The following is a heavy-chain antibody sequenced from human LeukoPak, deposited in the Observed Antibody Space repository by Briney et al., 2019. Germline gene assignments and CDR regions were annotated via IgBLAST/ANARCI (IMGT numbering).Heavy chain of an antibody. CDR1: GVSISSGGYY. Sequence: SETLSLTCTVSGVSISSGGYYWSWLRQHPGKGLEWIGYIYYSGSTYYNPSLKSRVTISVDTSKNQFSLKLSSVTAADTAVYYCAKTRIGGVPAALRGPNWVDPWGQGTLVTVSS. CDR3: AKTRIGGVPAALRGPNWVDP. J-gene: IGHJ5*02. D-gene: IGHD2-2*01. CDR2: IYYSGST. V-gene: IGHV4-31*03.